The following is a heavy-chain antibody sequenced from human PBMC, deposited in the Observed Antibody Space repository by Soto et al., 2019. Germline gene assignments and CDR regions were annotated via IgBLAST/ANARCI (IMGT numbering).Heavy chain of an antibody. J-gene: IGHJ6*02. V-gene: IGHV3-30*18. D-gene: IGHD3-3*01. CDR2: ISYDGSNK. Sequence: QVQLVESGGGVVQPGRSLRLSCAASGFTFSSYGMHWVRQAPGKGLEWVAVISYDGSNKYYADSVKRRFTISRDNSKNTLYLQMNSLRAEDTAVYYCAKDVLRFLEWLAFYGMDVWGQGTTVTVSS. CDR3: AKDVLRFLEWLAFYGMDV. CDR1: GFTFSSYG.